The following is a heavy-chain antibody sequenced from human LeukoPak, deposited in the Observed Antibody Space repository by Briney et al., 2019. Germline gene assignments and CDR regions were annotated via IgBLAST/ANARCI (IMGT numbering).Heavy chain of an antibody. CDR2: INHGGST. V-gene: IGHV4-34*01. CDR1: VGLFSNDY. CDR3: AIERAETMDI. Sequence: PSETLSLTCAVSVGLFSNDYWSWIRQPPGKGLEWIGEINHGGSTKYNPSLKTRVTISVDTPKNQISLKLTSVTAADTAVYYCAIERAETMDIRGQGTTVTVSS. D-gene: IGHD1-1*01. J-gene: IGHJ6*02.